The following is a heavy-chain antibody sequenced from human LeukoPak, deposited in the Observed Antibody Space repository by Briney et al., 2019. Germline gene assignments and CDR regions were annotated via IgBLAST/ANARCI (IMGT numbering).Heavy chain of an antibody. CDR2: IYYSGST. CDR3: ARAVFVGSGYYYYFDY. J-gene: IGHJ4*02. CDR1: GGSISSYY. D-gene: IGHD3-22*01. Sequence: PSETLSLTCTVSGGSISSYYWGWIRQPPGKGLEWIGYIYYSGSTNYNPSLKSRVTISVDTSKNQFSLKLSSVTAADTAVYYCARAVFVGSGYYYYFDYWGQGTLVTVSS. V-gene: IGHV4-59*01.